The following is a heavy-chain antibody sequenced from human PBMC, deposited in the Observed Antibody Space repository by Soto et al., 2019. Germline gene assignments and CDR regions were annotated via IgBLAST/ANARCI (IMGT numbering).Heavy chain of an antibody. Sequence: NPSETLSLTCTVSGGSISSSSYYWGWIRQPPGKGLEWIGSIYYSGSTYYNPSLKSRVTISVDTSKNQFSLKLSSVTAADTAVYYCASFDYGFWSAPSYYFDYWGQGTLVTVSS. D-gene: IGHD3-3*01. V-gene: IGHV4-39*01. CDR1: GGSISSSSYY. CDR2: IYYSGST. J-gene: IGHJ4*02. CDR3: ASFDYGFWSAPSYYFDY.